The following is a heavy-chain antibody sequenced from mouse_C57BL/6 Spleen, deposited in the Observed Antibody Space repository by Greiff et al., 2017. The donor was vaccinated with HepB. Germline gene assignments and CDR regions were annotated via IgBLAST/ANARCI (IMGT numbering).Heavy chain of an antibody. V-gene: IGHV14-1*01. CDR1: GFNIKDYY. Sequence: EVQLQESGAELVRPGASVKLSCTASGFNIKDYYMHCVKQRPEQGLEWIGRIDPEDGDTEYAPKFQGKATMTADTSSNTAYLQLSSLTSEDTAVYYCTRNSGYDYDGFAYWGQGTLVTVSA. CDR3: TRNSGYDYDGFAY. CDR2: IDPEDGDT. D-gene: IGHD2-4*01. J-gene: IGHJ3*01.